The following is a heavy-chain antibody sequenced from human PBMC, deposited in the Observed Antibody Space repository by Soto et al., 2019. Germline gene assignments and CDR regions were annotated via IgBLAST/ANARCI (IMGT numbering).Heavy chain of an antibody. J-gene: IGHJ4*02. CDR3: AHRPRGYSYHFDY. D-gene: IGHD5-18*01. CDR1: GFSLSTRGVG. Sequence: QITLKESGPTLVKPTQPLTLTCTFSGFSLSTRGVGVGWIRQPPGKALEWLALIYWDDDEGYSPSLKSRLTITKDTSKNQVVLTMTNIDPVDTATYYCAHRPRGYSYHFDYWGQGTLVTVSS. V-gene: IGHV2-5*02. CDR2: IYWDDDE.